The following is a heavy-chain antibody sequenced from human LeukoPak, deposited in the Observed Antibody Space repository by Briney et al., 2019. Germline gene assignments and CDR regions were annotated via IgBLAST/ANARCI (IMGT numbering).Heavy chain of an antibody. CDR3: ASPDGSGSYYPFDY. CDR1: GGSISSYY. V-gene: IGHV4-59*01. J-gene: IGHJ4*02. Sequence: SETLSLTCTVSGGSISSYYWSWIRQPPGKGLEWIGYIYYSGSTNYNPSLKSRVTISVDTSKNQFSLKLSSVTAADTAVYYCASPDGSGSYYPFDYWGQGTLVTVSS. D-gene: IGHD3-10*01. CDR2: IYYSGST.